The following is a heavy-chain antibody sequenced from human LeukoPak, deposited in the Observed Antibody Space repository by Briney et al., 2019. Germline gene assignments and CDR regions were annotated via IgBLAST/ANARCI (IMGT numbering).Heavy chain of an antibody. CDR3: ARVSRARIAVAGLFDY. CDR1: GFTFSSYA. CDR2: ISYDGSNK. J-gene: IGHJ4*02. D-gene: IGHD6-19*01. V-gene: IGHV3-30*04. Sequence: GRSLRLSCAASGFTFSSYAMHWVRQAPGKGLEWVAVISYDGSNKYYADSVKGRFTISRDNSKNTLYLQMNSPRAEDTAVYYCARVSRARIAVAGLFDYWGQGTLVTVSS.